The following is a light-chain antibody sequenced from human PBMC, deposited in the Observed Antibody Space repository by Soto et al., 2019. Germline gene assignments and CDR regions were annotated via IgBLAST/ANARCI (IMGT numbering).Light chain of an antibody. J-gene: IGKJ2*01. V-gene: IGKV3-20*01. CDR2: GAS. Sequence: EIVLTQSPGTLSLSPGERATLSCRASQSVSSSYLAWYRQKPGQAPRLLIYGASSRATGIPDRFSGSWSGTYFTLTISRLEPEDFAVYFCQQYGNSGTFGQGTKLEIK. CDR3: QQYGNSGT. CDR1: QSVSSSY.